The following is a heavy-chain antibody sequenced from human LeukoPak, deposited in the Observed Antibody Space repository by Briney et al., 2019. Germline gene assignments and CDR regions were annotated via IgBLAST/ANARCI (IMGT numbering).Heavy chain of an antibody. Sequence: PSETLSLTCTVSGGSISSYYWSWIRQPPGKGLEWIGEINHSGSTNYNPSLKSRVTISVDTSKNQFSLKLSSVTAADTAVYYCARGATVTTHDYYYYYGMDVWGQGTTVTVSS. CDR1: GGSISSYY. CDR3: ARGATVTTHDYYYYYGMDV. CDR2: INHSGST. V-gene: IGHV4-34*01. D-gene: IGHD4-4*01. J-gene: IGHJ6*02.